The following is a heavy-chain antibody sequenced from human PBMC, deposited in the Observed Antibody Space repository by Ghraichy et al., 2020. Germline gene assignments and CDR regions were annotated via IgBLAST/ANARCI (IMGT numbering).Heavy chain of an antibody. Sequence: GESLNISCAASGFTFSSYWMNWVRQAPGKGLEWVANIKQDGSVKSYVDSVKGRFTISRDNAKNSLYLQMNSLRAEDTAVYYCARGGSSNYQPFDYWGQGTLAPVSS. CDR1: GFTFSSYW. CDR2: IKQDGSVK. J-gene: IGHJ4*02. V-gene: IGHV3-7*01. D-gene: IGHD4-11*01. CDR3: ARGGSSNYQPFDY.